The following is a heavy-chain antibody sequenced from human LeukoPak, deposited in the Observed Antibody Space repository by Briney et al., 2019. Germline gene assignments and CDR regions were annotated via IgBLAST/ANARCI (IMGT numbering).Heavy chain of an antibody. J-gene: IGHJ3*02. CDR2: IIPILGIA. D-gene: IGHD6-13*01. CDR3: AREGDSSSWLKLDAFDI. V-gene: IGHV1-69*04. Sequence: GASVKVSCKASGGTFSSYAISWVRQAPGQGLEWMGRIIPILGIANYAQKFQGRVTITADKSTSTAYMELSSLRSEDTAVYYCAREGDSSSWLKLDAFDIWGQGTMVTVSS. CDR1: GGTFSSYA.